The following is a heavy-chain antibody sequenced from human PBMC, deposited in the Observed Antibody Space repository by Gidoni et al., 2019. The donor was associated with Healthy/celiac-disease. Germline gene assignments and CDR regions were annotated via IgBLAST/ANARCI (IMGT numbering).Heavy chain of an antibody. V-gene: IGHV3-9*01. CDR1: GFTFDDYA. CDR2: ISWNSGSI. D-gene: IGHD5-12*01. CDR3: AKVALGRYFDY. J-gene: IGHJ4*02. Sequence: EVQLVESGGGLVQPGRSLRLYCAASGFTFDDYAMHWVRQAPGKGLEWVSGISWNSGSIGYADSVKGRFTISRDNAKNSLYLQMNSLRAEDTALYYCAKVALGRYFDYWGQGTLVTVSS.